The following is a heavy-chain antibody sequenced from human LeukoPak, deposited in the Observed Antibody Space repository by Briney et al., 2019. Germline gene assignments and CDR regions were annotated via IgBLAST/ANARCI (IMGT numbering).Heavy chain of an antibody. D-gene: IGHD1-14*01. V-gene: IGHV4-34*01. CDR1: GGSFSGYY. CDR3: AGCCRVSVISGPYYFDY. J-gene: IGHJ4*02. Sequence: SETLSLTCAVSGGSFSGYYWSWIRQPPGKGLEWIGEINHSGSTNYNPYLKSRVTISVDTSKNKFSLMLSSVTAADTAVYYCAGCCRVSVISGPYYFDYWGQGTLVTVSS. CDR2: INHSGST.